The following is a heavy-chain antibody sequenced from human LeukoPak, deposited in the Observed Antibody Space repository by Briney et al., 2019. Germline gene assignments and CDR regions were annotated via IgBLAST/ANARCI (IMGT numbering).Heavy chain of an antibody. Sequence: GGSLRLSCVVSGFSFSDSYMTWIRQTPGKGLEWLAYISGSGSDIYYADSVKGRFFISRDNAKNSLYLQMNSLRAEDTAVYYCARAPKFRLVGVPKGPFDPWGQGTLVTVSS. J-gene: IGHJ5*02. CDR2: ISGSGSDI. V-gene: IGHV3-11*01. D-gene: IGHD1-26*01. CDR1: GFSFSDSY. CDR3: ARAPKFRLVGVPKGPFDP.